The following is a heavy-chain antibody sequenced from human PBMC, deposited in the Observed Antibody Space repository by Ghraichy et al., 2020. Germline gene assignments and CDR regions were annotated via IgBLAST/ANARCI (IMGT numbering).Heavy chain of an antibody. CDR3: ARDHGSGSREYYYYYMDV. CDR2: ISYDGSNK. J-gene: IGHJ6*03. D-gene: IGHD3-10*01. Sequence: GGSLRLSCAASGLTFSSYAMHWVRQAPGKGLEWVAVISYDGSNKYYADSVKGRFTISRDNSKNTRYLQMNSLKAEDTAVYYCARDHGSGSREYYYYYMDVWGKGTTVTVSS. CDR1: GLTFSSYA. V-gene: IGHV3-30-3*01.